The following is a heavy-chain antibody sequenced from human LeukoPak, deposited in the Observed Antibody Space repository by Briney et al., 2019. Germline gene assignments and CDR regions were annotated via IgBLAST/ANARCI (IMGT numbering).Heavy chain of an antibody. Sequence: PGGSLRLSCAASGFTFSSYSMNWVRQAPGKGLEWVSYMSSGSSNIYYADSVKGRFTISRDNAKNSLYLEMNNLRGDDTAVYYCASRPNYYDTSRFDFWGQGTLVTVSS. V-gene: IGHV3-48*01. J-gene: IGHJ5*01. D-gene: IGHD3-22*01. CDR3: ASRPNYYDTSRFDF. CDR1: GFTFSSYS. CDR2: MSSGSSNI.